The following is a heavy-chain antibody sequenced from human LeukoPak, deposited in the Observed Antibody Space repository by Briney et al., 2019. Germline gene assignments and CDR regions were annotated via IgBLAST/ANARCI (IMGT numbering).Heavy chain of an antibody. V-gene: IGHV1-69*02. J-gene: IGHJ4*02. CDR3: ARGEEDQAFNR. Sequence: SSVKVSCKASGCTFSNYTISWVRQPPGQGLEWMGRIIPILGIANYAQKFQGRVTITADKSTSTACMELSSLRSEDTAVYYCARGEEDQAFNRWGQGTLVTVPS. CDR1: GCTFSNYT. D-gene: IGHD3-10*01. CDR2: IIPILGIA.